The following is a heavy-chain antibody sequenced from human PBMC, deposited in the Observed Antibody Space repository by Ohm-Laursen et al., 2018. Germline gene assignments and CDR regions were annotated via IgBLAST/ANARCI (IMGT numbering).Heavy chain of an antibody. J-gene: IGHJ4*02. CDR2: IYYSGST. Sequence: SQTLSLTCTVSGGSISSGGYYWSWIRQHPGKGLEWIGYIYYSGSTYYNPSLKSRVTISVDTSKNQFSLKLSSVTAADTAVYYCARSISGYQEYYFDYWGQGTLVTVSS. CDR3: ARSISGYQEYYFDY. D-gene: IGHD3-22*01. CDR1: GGSISSGGYY. V-gene: IGHV4-31*03.